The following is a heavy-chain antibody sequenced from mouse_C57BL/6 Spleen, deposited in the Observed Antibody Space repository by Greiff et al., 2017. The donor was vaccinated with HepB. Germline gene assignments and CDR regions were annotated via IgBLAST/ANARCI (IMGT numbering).Heavy chain of an antibody. J-gene: IGHJ4*01. CDR1: GYTFTSYW. V-gene: IGHV1-69*01. Sequence: QVQLQQPGAELVMPGASVKLSCKASGYTFTSYWMHWVKQRPGQGLEWIGEIDPSDSYTNYNQKFKGKSTLTVEKSSRTAYMQLSSRTSEEAAVYYCARAPSAMDYWGQGTSVTVAS. CDR3: ARAPSAMDY. CDR2: IDPSDSYT.